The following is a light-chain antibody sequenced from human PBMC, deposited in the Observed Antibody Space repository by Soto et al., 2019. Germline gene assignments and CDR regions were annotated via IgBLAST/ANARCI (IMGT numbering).Light chain of an antibody. CDR3: QQYRTWYS. CDR2: GAS. J-gene: IGKJ2*01. Sequence: TVMTQSPATLSVSPGERVTLSCRASQRVGSKLAWYQQKPGQAPRLLLYGASTRATGIPVRFSGSGSGTESSLTVSSPQSEDVAVYYCQQYRTWYSFGQGTKLEIK. CDR1: QRVGSK. V-gene: IGKV3D-15*01.